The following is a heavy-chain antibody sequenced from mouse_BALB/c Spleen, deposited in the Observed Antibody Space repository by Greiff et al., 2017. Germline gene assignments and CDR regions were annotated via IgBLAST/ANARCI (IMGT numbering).Heavy chain of an antibody. J-gene: IGHJ2*01. CDR3: VKGYGYVPLDY. V-gene: IGHV2-9-2*01. CDR2: IWTGGGT. D-gene: IGHD1-2*01. Sequence: VQLVESGPGLVAPSQSLSITCTVSGFSLTSYDISWIRQPPGKGLEWLGVIWTGGGTNYNSAFMSRLSISKDNSKSQVFLKMNSLQTDDTAIYYCVKGYGYVPLDYWGQGTTLTVSS. CDR1: GFSLTSYD.